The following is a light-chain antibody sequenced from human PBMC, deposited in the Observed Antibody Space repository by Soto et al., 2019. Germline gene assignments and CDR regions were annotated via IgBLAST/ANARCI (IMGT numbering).Light chain of an antibody. J-gene: IGKJ5*01. Sequence: DIVVTQSPDSLAVSLGEGATINCKSSQSVLYSSTKKNYIAWYQQKPGQPPKLLIYATSNLQSGVPSRFSGRGFGTDFTLTISSLQPEDFATYYCQQSFTTPSFGQGTRLEIK. V-gene: IGKV4-1*01. CDR2: ATS. CDR1: QSVLYSSTKKNY. CDR3: QQSFTTPS.